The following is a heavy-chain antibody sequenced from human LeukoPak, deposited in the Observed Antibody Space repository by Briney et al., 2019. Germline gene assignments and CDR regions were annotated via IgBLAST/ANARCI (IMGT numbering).Heavy chain of an antibody. CDR1: GYSISSGYY. J-gene: IGHJ4*02. V-gene: IGHV4-38-2*01. D-gene: IGHD3-3*01. CDR3: ARQSEYDFWSGYSLPFDY. Sequence: SETLSLTCAVSGYSISSGYYWGWIRQPPGKGLEWIGSIYHSGSTYYNPSLKSRVTISVETSKNQFSLKLSSVTAADTAVYYCARQSEYDFWSGYSLPFDYWGQGTLVTVSS. CDR2: IYHSGST.